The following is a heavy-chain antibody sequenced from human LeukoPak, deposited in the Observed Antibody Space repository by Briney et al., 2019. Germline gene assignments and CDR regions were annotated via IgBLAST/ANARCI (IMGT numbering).Heavy chain of an antibody. Sequence: PGGSLRLSCAASGFTFDDYAMHWVRQAPGKGLEWVSAISWSSGSIGYADSVKGRFTISRDNAKNSLYLQMNSLRAEDTALYYCAKDSGNSGYEKFDYWGQGTLVTVSS. CDR3: AKDSGNSGYEKFDY. V-gene: IGHV3-9*01. D-gene: IGHD5-12*01. J-gene: IGHJ4*02. CDR2: ISWSSGSI. CDR1: GFTFDDYA.